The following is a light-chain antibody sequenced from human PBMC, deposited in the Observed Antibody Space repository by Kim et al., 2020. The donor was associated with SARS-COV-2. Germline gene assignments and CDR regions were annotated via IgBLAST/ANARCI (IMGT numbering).Light chain of an antibody. CDR2: KAS. CDR1: QSISDW. Sequence: DIQMTQSPSTLSASIGDRVTITCRASQSISDWLAWYQHKPGKAPRLLIYKASTVESGVPSGFSGSESGTEFTLTIRSLQPDDFATYYCQQYYTYPWTFGQGTKVDIK. J-gene: IGKJ1*01. CDR3: QQYYTYPWT. V-gene: IGKV1-5*03.